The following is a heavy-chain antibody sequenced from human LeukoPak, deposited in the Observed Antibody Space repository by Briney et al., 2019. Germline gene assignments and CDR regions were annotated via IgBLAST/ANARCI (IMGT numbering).Heavy chain of an antibody. Sequence: SETPSLTCTVSGGSISSYYWSWIRQPPGKGLEWIGYIYYSGSTNYNPSLKSRVTISVDTSKNQFSLKLSSVTAADTAVYYCARDYGSGSYYNFHDAFDIWGQETMVTVSS. CDR2: IYYSGST. D-gene: IGHD3-10*01. J-gene: IGHJ3*02. V-gene: IGHV4-59*01. CDR3: ARDYGSGSYYNFHDAFDI. CDR1: GGSISSYY.